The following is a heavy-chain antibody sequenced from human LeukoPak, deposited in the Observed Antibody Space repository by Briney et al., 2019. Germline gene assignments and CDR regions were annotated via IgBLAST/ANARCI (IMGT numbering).Heavy chain of an antibody. CDR1: GGSISSYY. V-gene: IGHV4-4*07. Sequence: SETLSLTCTVSGGSISSYYCSWIRQPAGKRLEWIGRIYTSGSTNYNPSLKSRITMSVDTSKNQFSLKLSSVTAADTAVYYCARSQSLYSSSWVFDYWGQGTLVTVSS. J-gene: IGHJ4*02. CDR3: ARSQSLYSSSWVFDY. D-gene: IGHD6-13*01. CDR2: IYTSGST.